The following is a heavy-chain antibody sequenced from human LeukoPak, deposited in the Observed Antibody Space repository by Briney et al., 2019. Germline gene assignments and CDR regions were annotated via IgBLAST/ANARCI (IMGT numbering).Heavy chain of an antibody. V-gene: IGHV3-9*01. CDR3: AKARSDSFGVASPNWFDP. CDR1: GFTFDDYA. Sequence: PGRSLRLSCAASGFTFDDYAMHWVRQAPGKGLEWVSGISWNSGSIGYADSVKGRFTISRDNAKNSLYLQMNSLRAEDTALYYCAKARSDSFGVASPNWFDPWGQGTLVTVSS. D-gene: IGHD3-3*01. CDR2: ISWNSGSI. J-gene: IGHJ5*02.